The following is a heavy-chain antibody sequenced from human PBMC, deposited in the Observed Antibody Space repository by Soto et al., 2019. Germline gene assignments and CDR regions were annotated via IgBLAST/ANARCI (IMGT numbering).Heavy chain of an antibody. CDR3: ARSSRYFGWQYYYYYGMDV. D-gene: IGHD3-9*01. Sequence: GASVKVSCKASGYTFTSYDINWVRQATGQGLEWMGWMNPNSGNTGYAQKFQGRVTMTRNTSISTAYMELSSLRSEDTAVYYCARSSRYFGWQYYYYYGMDVWGQGTTVTVSS. CDR2: MNPNSGNT. CDR1: GYTFTSYD. J-gene: IGHJ6*02. V-gene: IGHV1-8*01.